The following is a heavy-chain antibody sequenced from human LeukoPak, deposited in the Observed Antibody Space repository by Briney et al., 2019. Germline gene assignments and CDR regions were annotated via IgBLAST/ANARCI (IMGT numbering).Heavy chain of an antibody. Sequence: SETLSLTCAVYGGSFNGYYWSWIRQPPGKALEWIGGINHSGSTNYNPSLKSRVTISVDTSKNQFSLKLSSVTAADTAVYYCARGMDIVVVVAADYGMDVWGQGTTVTVSS. V-gene: IGHV4-34*01. CDR2: INHSGST. CDR1: GGSFNGYY. D-gene: IGHD2-15*01. CDR3: ARGMDIVVVVAADYGMDV. J-gene: IGHJ6*02.